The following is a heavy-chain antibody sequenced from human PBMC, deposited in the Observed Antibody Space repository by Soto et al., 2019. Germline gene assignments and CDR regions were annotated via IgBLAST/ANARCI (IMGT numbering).Heavy chain of an antibody. D-gene: IGHD6-13*01. J-gene: IGHJ6*02. CDR2: INPNSGGT. Sequence: ASVKVSCKASGGTFSSYAISWVRQAPGQGLEWMGGINPNSGGTNYAQKFQGWVTMTRDPSISTAYMELSRLRSDDTAVYYCAREEAAAGIAYYYYYYGMDVWGQGTTVTVSS. CDR1: GGTFSSYA. CDR3: AREEAAAGIAYYYYYYGMDV. V-gene: IGHV1-2*04.